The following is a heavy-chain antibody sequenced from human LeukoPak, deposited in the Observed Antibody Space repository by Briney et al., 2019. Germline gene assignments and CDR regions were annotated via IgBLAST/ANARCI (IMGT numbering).Heavy chain of an antibody. Sequence: ASVKVSCKASGGTFSSYAINWVRQVTGQGLEWMGWMNPKSGNTGYAQKFQGRVTITRNTSISTAYMEVSSLRYEDTAVYYCARRAVDNSYYYYMDVWGKGTTVTVSS. J-gene: IGHJ6*03. CDR1: GGTFSSYA. V-gene: IGHV1-8*03. CDR3: ARRAVDNSYYYYMDV. D-gene: IGHD6-19*01. CDR2: MNPKSGNT.